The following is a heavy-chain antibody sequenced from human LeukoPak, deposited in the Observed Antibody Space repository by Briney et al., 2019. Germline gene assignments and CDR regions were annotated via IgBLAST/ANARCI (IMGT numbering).Heavy chain of an antibody. V-gene: IGHV3-21*01. CDR3: ARFETVAAKPIEH. CDR1: GFTFSSYA. D-gene: IGHD6-19*01. Sequence: GGSLRLSCAASGFTFSSYAMSWVRQAPGKGPEWVSAISSTSTYILYADSVKDRFTISRDNARNSLYLQMSSLRAEDTAVYYCARFETVAAKPIEHWGPGTLVTVSS. CDR2: ISSTSTYI. J-gene: IGHJ1*01.